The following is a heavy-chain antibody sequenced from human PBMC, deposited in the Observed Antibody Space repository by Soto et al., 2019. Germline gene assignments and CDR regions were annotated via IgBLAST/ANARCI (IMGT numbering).Heavy chain of an antibody. CDR1: GFTFSSYA. CDR2: ISGSGGST. D-gene: IGHD4-17*01. V-gene: IGHV3-23*01. CDR3: ARDTVAVKGSFVDS. Sequence: PGVSLRLSCAASGFTFSSYAMSWVRQAPGKGLEWVSAISGSGGSTYYADSVKGRFTISRDSSNNMVYLYMNSLRPDDTAVYYCARDTVAVKGSFVDSWGQGTLVTVSS. J-gene: IGHJ4*02.